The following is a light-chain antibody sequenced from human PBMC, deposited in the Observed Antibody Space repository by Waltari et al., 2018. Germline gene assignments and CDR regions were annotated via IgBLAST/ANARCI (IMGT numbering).Light chain of an antibody. CDR2: LGS. J-gene: IGKJ2*01. CDR1: KSLLHSNSYNY. V-gene: IGKV2-28*01. CDR3: MQALQTPNT. Sequence: DIVMTQPPLSLPVTTGEPASISCRPRKSLLHSNSYNYLDWYLQKPVQSPQLLIYLGSNRASGVPDRFSGIGSGTDFTLKISRVEAEDVGVYYCMQALQTPNTFGQGTKLEIK.